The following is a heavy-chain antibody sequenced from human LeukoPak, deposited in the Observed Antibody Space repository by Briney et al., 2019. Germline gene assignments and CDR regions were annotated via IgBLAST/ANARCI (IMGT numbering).Heavy chain of an antibody. CDR1: GGSISSGGYY. CDR3: ARLGWEAQGSWFDP. Sequence: SQTLSLTCTVSGGSISSGGYYLSWIRQPAGKGLEWIWRIYTSGDTNYNPSLKTRVTISVDTSKNQFSLKLSSVTASDTAVYYCARLGWEAQGSWFDPWGQGILVTVSS. V-gene: IGHV4-61*02. CDR2: IYTSGDT. J-gene: IGHJ5*02. D-gene: IGHD1-26*01.